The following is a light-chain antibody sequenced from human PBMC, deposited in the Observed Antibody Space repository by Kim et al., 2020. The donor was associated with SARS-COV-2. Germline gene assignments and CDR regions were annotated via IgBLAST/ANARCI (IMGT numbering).Light chain of an antibody. V-gene: IGLV4-69*01. J-gene: IGLJ3*02. CDR2: LSSHGSP. Sequence: AVNTTCTMVSGHSSYAIGWHKQQPEKGPRYLMKLSSHGSPSKGDGFPDRLSGSSSGAARYLTISSLQSGDEADYYCQTWGTGIRVFGGGTQLTVL. CDR3: QTWGTGIRV. CDR1: SGHSSYA.